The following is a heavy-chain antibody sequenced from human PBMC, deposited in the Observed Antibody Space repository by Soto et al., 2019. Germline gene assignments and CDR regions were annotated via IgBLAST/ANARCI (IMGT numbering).Heavy chain of an antibody. D-gene: IGHD2-15*01. Sequence: QLQLQESGPGLVKPSETLSLTCTVSGGSISSSSYYWGWIRQPPGKGLEWIGSIYYAGSTYYNPSLKLLVHIAVDTSKSQLSLKLSSVTAADTALYYCARQGYCSGGSCYSLPWWFDPWGQGTLVTVSS. CDR2: IYYAGST. CDR1: GGSISSSSYY. V-gene: IGHV4-39*01. J-gene: IGHJ5*02. CDR3: ARQGYCSGGSCYSLPWWFDP.